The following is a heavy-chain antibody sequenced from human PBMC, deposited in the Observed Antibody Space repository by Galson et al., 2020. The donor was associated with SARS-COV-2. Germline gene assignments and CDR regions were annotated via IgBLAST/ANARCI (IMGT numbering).Heavy chain of an antibody. Sequence: SQASETLSLTCAVYGRSFSGNYWSWIRQPPGKGLEWIGEINHSGSTNNNPSLKRRVTIPVDTSKNQFSLKLSSVTAADTAVYYCARRRLPPPRVLPVAKESVAMDVWGQGTTVTVSS. J-gene: IGHJ6*02. V-gene: IGHV4-34*01. CDR2: INHSGST. D-gene: IGHD2-2*01. CDR3: ARRRLPPPRVLPVAKESVAMDV. CDR1: GRSFSGNY.